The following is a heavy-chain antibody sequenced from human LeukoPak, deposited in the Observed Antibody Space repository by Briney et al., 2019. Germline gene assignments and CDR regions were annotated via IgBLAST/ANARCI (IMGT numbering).Heavy chain of an antibody. CDR3: ANGHCICGSCYYIDY. D-gene: IGHD2-15*01. V-gene: IGHV3-23*01. J-gene: IGHJ4*02. CDR2: ISGSGGST. CDR1: GFAFSSYA. Sequence: SGGSLRLSCAASGFAFSSYAMSWVRQAPGKGLEWVSGISGSGGSTYYADSVKGRFTISRDNSKNTLYLQMNSLRAEDTAVYYCANGHCICGSCYYIDYWGQGTLVTVSS.